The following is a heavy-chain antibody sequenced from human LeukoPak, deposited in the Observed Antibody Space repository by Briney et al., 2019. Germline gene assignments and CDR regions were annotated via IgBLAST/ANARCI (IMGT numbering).Heavy chain of an antibody. J-gene: IGHJ6*03. D-gene: IGHD3-10*01. CDR2: ISSSGSTI. CDR3: ARDHTRITMVRGVIATPMDV. CDR1: GFTLSSYW. V-gene: IGHV3-48*01. Sequence: PSGGSLRLSCAASGFTLSSYWMNWVRQAPGKGLEWVSYISSSGSTIYYADSVKGRFTISRDNSKNTLYLQMNSLRAEDTAVYYCARDHTRITMVRGVIATPMDVWGKGTTVTVSS.